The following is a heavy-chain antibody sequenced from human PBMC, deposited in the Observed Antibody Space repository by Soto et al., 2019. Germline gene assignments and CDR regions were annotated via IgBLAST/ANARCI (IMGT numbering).Heavy chain of an antibody. CDR1: GFTFSSYA. CDR3: ARDPGRGKPVVVVAAPDMGWFDP. V-gene: IGHV3-30-3*01. D-gene: IGHD2-15*01. J-gene: IGHJ5*02. CDR2: ISYDGSNK. Sequence: GGSLRLSCAASGFTFSSYAMHWVRQAPGKGLEWVAVISYDGSNKYYADSVKGRFTISRDNSKNTLYLQMNSLRAEDTAVYYCARDPGRGKPVVVVAAPDMGWFDPWGQGTLVTVSS.